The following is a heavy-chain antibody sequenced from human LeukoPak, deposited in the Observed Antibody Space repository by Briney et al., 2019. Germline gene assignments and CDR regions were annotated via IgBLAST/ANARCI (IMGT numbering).Heavy chain of an antibody. J-gene: IGHJ4*02. Sequence: GGSLRLSCAASGFNFSAYSMNWVRQAPGKGLEWVSYISRSSDAIYDADSVKGRFTISRDNAKNLLFLQMTSLGVEDTALYYCARGDSDHYITLNYWGQGTLVTVSS. CDR2: ISRSSDAI. D-gene: IGHD4-17*01. V-gene: IGHV3-48*01. CDR3: ARGDSDHYITLNY. CDR1: GFNFSAYS.